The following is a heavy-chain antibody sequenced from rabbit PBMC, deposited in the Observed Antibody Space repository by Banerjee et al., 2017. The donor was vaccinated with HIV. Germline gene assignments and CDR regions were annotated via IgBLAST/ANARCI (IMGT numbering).Heavy chain of an antibody. V-gene: IGHV1S45*01. Sequence: QQQLEESGGGLVKPGGTLTLTCKASGVDFNNYYYMCWVRQAPGKGLEWIACIYPGYYNSAYYANWAKGRFTISKTSTTVTLQMTSLTVADTATYFCARSGDTYGNGYGTVFDLWGQGTLVTVS. CDR3: ARSGDTYGNGYGTVFDL. J-gene: IGHJ3*01. CDR2: IYPGYYNSA. D-gene: IGHD6-1*01. CDR1: GVDFNNYYY.